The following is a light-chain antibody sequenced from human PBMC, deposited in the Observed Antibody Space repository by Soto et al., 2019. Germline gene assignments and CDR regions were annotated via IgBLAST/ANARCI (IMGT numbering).Light chain of an antibody. J-gene: IGKJ5*01. V-gene: IGKV4-1*01. Sequence: IVMTQSPDSLAVSLGERATINCKSSQSVLYSSDNKNYLAWYQQKPGQPPKLLIYWASTRESGVPDRFSGSGSGTDFTLTISSLQAGDVAVYYCQQYYSTPRTFGQGTRLRL. CDR1: QSVLYSSDNKNY. CDR3: QQYYSTPRT. CDR2: WAS.